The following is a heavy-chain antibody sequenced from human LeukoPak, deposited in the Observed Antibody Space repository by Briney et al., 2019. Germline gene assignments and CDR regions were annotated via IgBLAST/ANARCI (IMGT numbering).Heavy chain of an antibody. D-gene: IGHD3-10*01. CDR1: VGTFSSYA. CDR2: IIPILGIA. CDR3: ASGPMVRGPRIWFDP. J-gene: IGHJ5*02. Sequence: SVNVSCKASVGTFSSYAIRWVRQAPGQGLEWMGRIIPILGIANYAQKFQGRVTITADKSTSTAYMELSSLRSEDTAVYYCASGPMVRGPRIWFDPWGQGTLVIVSS. V-gene: IGHV1-69*04.